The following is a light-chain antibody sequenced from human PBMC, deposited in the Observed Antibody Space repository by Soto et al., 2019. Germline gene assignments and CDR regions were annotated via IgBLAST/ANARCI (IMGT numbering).Light chain of an antibody. CDR1: SSDVGSYNV. Sequence: QSALTQPASVSGSPGQSITISCTETSSDVGSYNVVSWYQQHPGKAPKLMIYEGSKRPSGVSNRFSGSKSGNTASLTISGLQAEDEADYYCCSYAGSSTYVFGIGTTLTVL. CDR3: CSYAGSSTYV. CDR2: EGS. J-gene: IGLJ1*01. V-gene: IGLV2-23*01.